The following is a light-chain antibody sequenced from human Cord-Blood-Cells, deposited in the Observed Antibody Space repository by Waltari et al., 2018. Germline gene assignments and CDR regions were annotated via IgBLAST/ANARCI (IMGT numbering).Light chain of an antibody. CDR3: CSYAGSSTWV. Sequence: PGQPASISCTGTSSDVGSYNLVSWYQQHPGKAPQLIIYEGSTRPSGVSNRFSGSKSGNTASLTISGLQAEDEADYYCCSYAGSSTWVFGGGTKLTVL. CDR2: EGS. V-gene: IGLV2-23*01. J-gene: IGLJ3*02. CDR1: SSDVGSYNL.